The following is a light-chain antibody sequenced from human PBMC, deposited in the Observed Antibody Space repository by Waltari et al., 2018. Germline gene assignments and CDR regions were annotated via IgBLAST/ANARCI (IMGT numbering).Light chain of an antibody. J-gene: IGKJ1*01. Sequence: EIILKQSPGTLSLSPGERATLSCRASQSISRPLAWYQQKPGQAPRLLIYDASTRATGIPDRFSGSGSGTDFSLTISRLEPEDSAVYYCQHYVRLPATFGQGTKVEIK. CDR3: QHYVRLPAT. CDR2: DAS. CDR1: QSISRP. V-gene: IGKV3-20*01.